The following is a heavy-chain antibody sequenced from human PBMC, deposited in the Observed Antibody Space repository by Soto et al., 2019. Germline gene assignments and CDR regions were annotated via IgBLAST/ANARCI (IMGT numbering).Heavy chain of an antibody. V-gene: IGHV4-39*07. J-gene: IGHJ6*02. CDR1: DDSINSDKYY. CDR3: ARDTGYSSGWYGHYYYYGMDV. Sequence: SETLSLTCSVSDDSINSDKYYWGWIRQPPGKGLEWIGNIYYSGNAYYNPSLQSRVTISVDTSKSQFSLKLSSVTAADTAVYYCARDTGYSSGWYGHYYYYGMDVWGQGTTVTVSS. D-gene: IGHD6-19*01. CDR2: IYYSGNA.